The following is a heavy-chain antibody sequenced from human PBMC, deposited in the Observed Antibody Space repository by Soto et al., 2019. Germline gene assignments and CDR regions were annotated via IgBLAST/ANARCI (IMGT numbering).Heavy chain of an antibody. CDR2: ISGGASAI. Sequence: PGGSLRLSCEASGFIFSDYYMTWIRQAPGKGLEWVSHISGGASAIYQAASVKGRFTISRDNTKNSLYLQMNSLRNEDTAVYHCARGSKTRIGWFDLWGRGTLVTVSS. V-gene: IGHV3-11*01. D-gene: IGHD2-15*01. CDR1: GFIFSDYY. CDR3: ARGSKTRIGWFDL. J-gene: IGHJ2*01.